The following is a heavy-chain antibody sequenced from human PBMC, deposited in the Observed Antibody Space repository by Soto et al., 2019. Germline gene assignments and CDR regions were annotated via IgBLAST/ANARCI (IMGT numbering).Heavy chain of an antibody. CDR2: IYYSGNT. Sequence: SETLSLTCSVSGGSINSDDSFWGWVRQSPGKGLEWIGHIYYSGNTDYNPSLKSRLAISIDTSKNQFSLKLSSVTAADTAVYFRAREGGESSDGLYYFDSWGQGSLVTVSS. CDR3: AREGGESSDGLYYFDS. V-gene: IGHV4-39*07. D-gene: IGHD3-16*01. CDR1: GGSINSDDSF. J-gene: IGHJ4*02.